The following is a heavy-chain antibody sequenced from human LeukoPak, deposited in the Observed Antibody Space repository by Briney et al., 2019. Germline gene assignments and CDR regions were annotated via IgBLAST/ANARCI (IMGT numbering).Heavy chain of an antibody. CDR3: ARGYYYDSSGYDNWFDP. V-gene: IGHV4-39*01. Sequence: SETLSLTCIVSGGSISSSSYYWGWLRQPPGRGLEWLGSIYYCGSTYYHPSLKLRVTISVDTSKNQFSLKLSSVTAADTAVYYCARGYYYDSSGYDNWFDPWGQGTLVTVSS. J-gene: IGHJ5*02. D-gene: IGHD3-22*01. CDR1: GGSISSSSYY. CDR2: IYYCGST.